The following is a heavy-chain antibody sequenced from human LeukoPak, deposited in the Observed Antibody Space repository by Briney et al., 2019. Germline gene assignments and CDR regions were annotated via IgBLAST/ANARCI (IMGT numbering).Heavy chain of an antibody. D-gene: IGHD2-2*01. CDR1: GFTVSSNY. CDR3: TRVVPAADFDY. CDR2: IYGDGST. Sequence: GGSLRLSCAASGFTVSSNYMSWVRQAPGKGLEWVSRIYGDGSTYYPDSVKGRFSISRDNSKNTLYLQMNSLKPEDTAVYYCTRVVPAADFDYWGRGTLVTVSS. V-gene: IGHV3-66*02. J-gene: IGHJ4*02.